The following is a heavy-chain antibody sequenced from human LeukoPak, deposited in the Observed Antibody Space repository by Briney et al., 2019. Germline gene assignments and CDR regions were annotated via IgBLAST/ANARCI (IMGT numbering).Heavy chain of an antibody. D-gene: IGHD4-17*01. J-gene: IGHJ6*03. CDR2: IITIFGTA. CDR1: GGTFSSYA. Sequence: SVKVSCKASGGTFSSYAISWVRQAPGQGLEWMGGIITIFGTANYAQKFQGRVTITADESTSTAYMELSSLRSEDTAVYYCARSVQYYYYMDVWGKGTTVTVSS. V-gene: IGHV1-69*13. CDR3: ARSVQYYYYMDV.